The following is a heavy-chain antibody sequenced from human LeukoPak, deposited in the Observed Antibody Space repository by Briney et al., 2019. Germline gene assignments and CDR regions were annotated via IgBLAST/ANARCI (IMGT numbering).Heavy chain of an antibody. CDR1: GFTFSAYS. V-gene: IGHV3-69-1*01. D-gene: IGHD3-10*01. Sequence: GGSLRLSCAASGFTFSAYSMNWGRQAPGKGLEWVSSITSGDFVYFADSLKGRFTISRDNAKSSLYLQMNSLRADDTAVYYCARGGFNMVRGVIIPSNSYFYYMDIWGKGTTVTVS. J-gene: IGHJ6*03. CDR2: ITSGDFV. CDR3: ARGGFNMVRGVIIPSNSYFYYMDI.